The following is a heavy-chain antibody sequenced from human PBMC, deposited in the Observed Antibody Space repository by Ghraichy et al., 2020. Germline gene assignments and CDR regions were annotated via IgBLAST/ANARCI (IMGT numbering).Heavy chain of an antibody. D-gene: IGHD2-15*01. J-gene: IGHJ4*02. Sequence: SETLSLTCTVSGGSISSYYWSWIRQPPGKGLEWIGYISYSGSTNYNPSLKSRVTISVDTSKNQFSLKLTSMTAADTAVYYCARDLECGRSPGYWGQGTLVTVSS. V-gene: IGHV4-59*01. CDR3: ARDLECGRSPGY. CDR1: GGSISSYY. CDR2: ISYSGST.